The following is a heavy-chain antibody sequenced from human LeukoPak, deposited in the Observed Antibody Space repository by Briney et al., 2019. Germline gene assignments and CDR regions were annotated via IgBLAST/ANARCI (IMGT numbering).Heavy chain of an antibody. J-gene: IGHJ5*02. CDR1: GYTFTSYG. Sequence: ASVKVSCKASGYTFTSYGISWVRQAPGQGLEWMGWISAYNGNTNYAQKLQGRVTMTTDTSTSTAYMELRSLRSDDTAVYYCARVELRLGELSLYGNWFDPWGQGTLVTVSS. CDR3: ARVELRLGELSLYGNWFDP. D-gene: IGHD3-16*02. CDR2: ISAYNGNT. V-gene: IGHV1-18*01.